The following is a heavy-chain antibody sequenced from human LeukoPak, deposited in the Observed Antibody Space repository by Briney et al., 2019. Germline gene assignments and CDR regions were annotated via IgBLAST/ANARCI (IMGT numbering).Heavy chain of an antibody. CDR3: AREERDGYNYYFDY. D-gene: IGHD5-24*01. Sequence: SETLSLTCTVSGGSISSYYWSWIRQPAGKGLEWIGRIYTSGSTNYNPSLKSRVTMSVDTSKNQFSLKLSSVTAADTAVYYCAREERDGYNYYFDYWGQGTLVTVSS. V-gene: IGHV4-4*07. J-gene: IGHJ4*02. CDR2: IYTSGST. CDR1: GGSISSYY.